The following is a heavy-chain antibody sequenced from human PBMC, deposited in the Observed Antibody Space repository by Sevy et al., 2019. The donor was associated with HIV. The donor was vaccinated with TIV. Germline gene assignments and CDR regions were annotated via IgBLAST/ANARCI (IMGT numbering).Heavy chain of an antibody. CDR2: IYYSGIT. CDR3: ARGSQYYYYAMDV. J-gene: IGHJ6*02. CDR1: GDSISSSY. V-gene: IGHV4-59*01. Sequence: SETLSLTCTVSGDSISSSYWSWIRHPPGKGLEWIGYIYYSGITNYNPSLKSRVTISRDMSKNQFSLKLSSVTAADTAVYYCARGSQYYYYAMDVWGQGTTVTVSS.